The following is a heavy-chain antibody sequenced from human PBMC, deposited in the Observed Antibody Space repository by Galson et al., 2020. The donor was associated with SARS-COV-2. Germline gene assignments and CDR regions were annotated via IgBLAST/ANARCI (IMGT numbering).Heavy chain of an antibody. J-gene: IGHJ4*02. CDR1: GGSISSGGYY. CDR3: ARASRTIFGVVKHFDY. Sequence: SQTLSLTCTVSGGSISSGGYYWSWIRQHPGKGLEWIGYIYYSGSTYYNPSLKSRVTISVDTSKNQFSLKLSPVTAADTAVYYCARASRTIFGVVKHFDYGGKGTLVTVSS. V-gene: IGHV4-31*03. D-gene: IGHD3-3*01. CDR2: IYYSGST.